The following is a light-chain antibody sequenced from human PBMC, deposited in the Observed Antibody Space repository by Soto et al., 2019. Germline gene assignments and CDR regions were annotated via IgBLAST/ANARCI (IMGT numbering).Light chain of an antibody. CDR3: ISYTSDDVRYV. CDR2: EVS. CDR1: SSDVGTYNF. V-gene: IGLV2-14*01. Sequence: QSALTQPASVSGSPGQSITISCTGTSSDVGTYNFVSWYQQHPGKAPKLMIYEVSSRPSGVSNRFSGSKSGNTASLTISGLQSEDEADYYCISYTSDDVRYVFGTGTKLTVL. J-gene: IGLJ1*01.